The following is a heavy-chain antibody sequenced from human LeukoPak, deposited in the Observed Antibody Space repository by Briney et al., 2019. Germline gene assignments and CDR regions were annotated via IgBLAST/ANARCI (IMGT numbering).Heavy chain of an antibody. CDR2: IYPSGST. Sequence: SETLSLTCSVSGGSLSDYHWNWIRQSPGKGLEWIGYIYPSGSTDYNPSLKSRVTMSTDTSKNQISLKLTSVTAADTAVYFCARQATLLAGRLEAGGFDIWGRGTMVTVSS. CDR1: GGSLSDYH. J-gene: IGHJ3*02. V-gene: IGHV4-59*08. CDR3: ARQATLLAGRLEAGGFDI. D-gene: IGHD3-3*01.